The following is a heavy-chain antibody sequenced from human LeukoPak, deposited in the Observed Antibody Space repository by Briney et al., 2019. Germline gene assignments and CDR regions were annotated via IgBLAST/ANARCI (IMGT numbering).Heavy chain of an antibody. CDR1: GGTFSSYA. D-gene: IGHD5-12*01. CDR3: ARVARYYYYGMDV. J-gene: IGHJ6*02. CDR2: IIPIFGTA. V-gene: IGHV1-69*01. Sequence: ASVKVSCKASGGTFSSYAISWVRQAPGQGLEWMGGIIPIFGTANYAQKFQGRVTITADESTSTAYMELSSLRSEDTAVHYCARVARYYYYGMDVWGQGTTVTVSS.